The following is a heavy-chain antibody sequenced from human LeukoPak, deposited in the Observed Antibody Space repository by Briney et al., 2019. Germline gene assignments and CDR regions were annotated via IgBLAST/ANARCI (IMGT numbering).Heavy chain of an antibody. Sequence: PGGAVRLSCAASGLAFSSYAMSWVRQAPGKGLEWVSTISVASNTFYAVSVKGRFTISRDNSRNTVYLQMTSLRADDTAVYYCADYGVSGVRNNFYWGQGTLVTVSS. CDR1: GLAFSSYA. CDR2: ISVASNT. J-gene: IGHJ4*02. CDR3: ADYGVSGVRNNFY. D-gene: IGHD3-3*01. V-gene: IGHV3-23*01.